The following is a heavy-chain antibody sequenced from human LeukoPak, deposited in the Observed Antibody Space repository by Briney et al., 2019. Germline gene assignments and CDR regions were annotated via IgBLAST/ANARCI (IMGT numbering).Heavy chain of an antibody. CDR3: ARGILSSSGWYGYYYYMDV. J-gene: IGHJ6*03. Sequence: SETLSLTCTVSGGSISSSSYYWGWIRQPPGKGLEWIGSIYYSGSTYYNPSLKSRVTISVDTSKNQFSLKLSSVTAADTAVYYCARGILSSSGWYGYYYYMDVWGKGTTVTVSS. V-gene: IGHV4-39*01. CDR1: GGSISSSSYY. CDR2: IYYSGST. D-gene: IGHD6-19*01.